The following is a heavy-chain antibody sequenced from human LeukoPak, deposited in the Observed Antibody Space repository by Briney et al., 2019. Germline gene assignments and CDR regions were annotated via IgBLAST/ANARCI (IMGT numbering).Heavy chain of an antibody. D-gene: IGHD1-26*01. Sequence: PGGSLRLSCEASGFTLSNYAMNWVRQAPGKGLDWVSAISSSSSYIYYADSVKGRFTISRDNAKNSLYLQMNSLRAEDTAVYYCARDLGRGYAFDIWGQGTMVTVSS. CDR1: GFTLSNYA. CDR3: ARDLGRGYAFDI. J-gene: IGHJ3*02. V-gene: IGHV3-21*01. CDR2: ISSSSSYI.